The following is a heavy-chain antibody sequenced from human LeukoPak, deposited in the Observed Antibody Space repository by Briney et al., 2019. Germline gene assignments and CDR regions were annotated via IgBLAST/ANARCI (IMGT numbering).Heavy chain of an antibody. Sequence: SGPTLVNPTQTLTLTCAFSGFSLNTGGVGVGWIRQPPGKALECLALIYWDDDKRYSPSLRSRLTITKGTSKNQVVLTMTNMDPVDTATYYCAHLTTVIATFDYWGQGTLVTVSS. CDR3: AHLTTVIATFDY. CDR2: IYWDDDK. D-gene: IGHD4-17*01. J-gene: IGHJ4*02. CDR1: GFSLNTGGVG. V-gene: IGHV2-5*02.